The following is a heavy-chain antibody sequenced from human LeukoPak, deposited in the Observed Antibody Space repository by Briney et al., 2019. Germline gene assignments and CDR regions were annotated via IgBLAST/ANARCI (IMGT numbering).Heavy chain of an antibody. CDR3: ARGGIFNWFDP. Sequence: GGSLRLSCAAYGFSFDDYAMHWVRQAPGKGLEWVSGISWNSGSIGYADSVKGRFTISRDNAKNSLYLQMNSLRAEDTALYYCARGGIFNWFDPWGQGTLVTVSS. CDR2: ISWNSGSI. CDR1: GFSFDDYA. J-gene: IGHJ5*02. V-gene: IGHV3-9*01. D-gene: IGHD6-13*01.